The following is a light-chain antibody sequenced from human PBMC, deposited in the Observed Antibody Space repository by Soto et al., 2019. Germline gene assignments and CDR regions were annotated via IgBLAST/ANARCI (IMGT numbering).Light chain of an antibody. V-gene: IGLV2-14*01. CDR3: SSYSSTTLV. CDR1: SSDVGGHDY. J-gene: IGLJ1*01. CDR2: EVR. Sequence: QSALTQPASVSGSPGQSITISCTGTSSDVGGHDYVSWYQQHPGKAPKLIIYEVRNRPSGVSNRFSGSKSGNTASLTISGLKAEDEADYYCSSYSSTTLVFGTGTKVTVL.